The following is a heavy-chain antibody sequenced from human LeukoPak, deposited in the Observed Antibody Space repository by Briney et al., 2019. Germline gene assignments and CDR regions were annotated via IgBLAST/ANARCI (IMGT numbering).Heavy chain of an antibody. CDR1: GGSFSGYY. Sequence: SETLSLTCAVYGGSFSGYYWGWIRQPPGKGLEWIGEINHSGSTNYNPSLKSRVTISVDTSKNQFSLKLSSVTAADTAVYYCARGGLVRGVTYHDYWGQGTLVTVSS. CDR3: ARGGLVRGVTYHDY. CDR2: INHSGST. J-gene: IGHJ4*02. D-gene: IGHD3-10*02. V-gene: IGHV4-34*01.